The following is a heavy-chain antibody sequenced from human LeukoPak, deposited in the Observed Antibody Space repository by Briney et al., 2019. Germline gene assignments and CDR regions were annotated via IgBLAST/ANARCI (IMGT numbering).Heavy chain of an antibody. CDR3: ARSPNWYFDL. CDR2: IYYSGTS. CDR1: GGSIYNSIYY. V-gene: IGHV4-39*07. Sequence: SETLSLTCTVSGGSIYNSIYYWGWIRQPPGKGLEWIGSIYYSGTSYYNPSLKSRVTISVDTSKNQFSLKLSSVTAADTAVYYCARSPNWYFDLWGRGTLVTVSS. J-gene: IGHJ2*01.